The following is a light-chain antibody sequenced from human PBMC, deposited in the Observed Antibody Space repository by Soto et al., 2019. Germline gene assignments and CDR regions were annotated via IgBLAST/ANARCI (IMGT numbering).Light chain of an antibody. Sequence: EKVLTQSPATLSLSPGERATLSCRASQSVSSYLAWYQQKPGQAPRLLIYDASNRATGIPPRFSGSGSGTDFTLTISSLEPEDFAVYFCQQGSNWPSTFGQGTRLEIK. V-gene: IGKV3-11*01. CDR1: QSVSSY. CDR3: QQGSNWPST. CDR2: DAS. J-gene: IGKJ5*01.